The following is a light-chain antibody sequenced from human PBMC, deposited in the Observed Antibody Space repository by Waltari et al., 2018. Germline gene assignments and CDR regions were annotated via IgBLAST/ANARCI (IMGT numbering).Light chain of an antibody. Sequence: EIVLTQSPATLSLSPGERATVPCRASQSIDSSLGWYQHKPGQPPRLLIYDASIRATGIPARFSGSGSGTDFTLTITSLEPEDFAVYYCQQRSTWPPSVTFGQGTRPEIK. CDR1: QSIDSS. J-gene: IGKJ2*01. CDR2: DAS. CDR3: QQRSTWPPSVT. V-gene: IGKV3-11*01.